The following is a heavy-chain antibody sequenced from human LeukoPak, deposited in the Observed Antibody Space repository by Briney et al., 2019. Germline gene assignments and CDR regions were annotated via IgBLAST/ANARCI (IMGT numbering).Heavy chain of an antibody. J-gene: IGHJ4*02. D-gene: IGHD3-10*01. CDR3: ARDRGANYYGSLHLFDY. CDR1: GFSFTAYW. V-gene: IGHV3-7*01. CDR2: IKQDGDEN. Sequence: PGGSLRLSCAASGFSFTAYWMSWVRQAPGKGLEWVANIKQDGDENYYVDSVMGRFTISRDNAKNSVYLEMTSLRAEDTAVYYCARDRGANYYGSLHLFDYWGQGTLVTVPS.